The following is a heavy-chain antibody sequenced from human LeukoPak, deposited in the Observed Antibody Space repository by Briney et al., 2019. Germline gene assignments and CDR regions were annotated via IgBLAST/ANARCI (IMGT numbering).Heavy chain of an antibody. V-gene: IGHV3-30-3*01. Sequence: PGGSLRLSCAASGFTFSSYAMHWVRQAPGKGLGWVAVISYDGSNKYYADSVKGRFTISRDNSKNTQYLQMNSLRAEDTAVYYCASGSTSCPKYDWGQGTLVTVSS. CDR3: ASGSTSCPKYD. CDR1: GFTFSSYA. J-gene: IGHJ4*02. CDR2: ISYDGSNK. D-gene: IGHD2-2*01.